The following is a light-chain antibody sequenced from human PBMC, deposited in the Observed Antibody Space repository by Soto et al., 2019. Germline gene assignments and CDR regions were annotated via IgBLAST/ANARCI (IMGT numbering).Light chain of an antibody. CDR2: GIS. J-gene: IGKJ4*01. Sequence: DIQMTQSPSTLSASVGDRVTITCRASQNISRWLAWYQQKRVKAPKLLIYGISTLQGGVPSRFSGSESGTDFTLTVSSVQPEDSATYYCQQAATFPLTFGGGTKVDIK. V-gene: IGKV1-12*01. CDR3: QQAATFPLT. CDR1: QNISRW.